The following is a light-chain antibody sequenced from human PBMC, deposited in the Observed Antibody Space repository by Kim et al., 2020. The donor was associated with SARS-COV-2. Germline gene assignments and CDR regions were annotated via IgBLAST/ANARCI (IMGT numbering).Light chain of an antibody. J-gene: IGLJ1*01. CDR3: NSRDSSGNHLQV. Sequence: GQTVRITCQGDSLRNYYASWYQQKPGQAPVLVIYGKNNRPSGIPDRFSGSSSGNTASLTITGAQAEDEADYYCNSRDSSGNHLQVFGTGTRSPS. V-gene: IGLV3-19*01. CDR1: SLRNYY. CDR2: GKN.